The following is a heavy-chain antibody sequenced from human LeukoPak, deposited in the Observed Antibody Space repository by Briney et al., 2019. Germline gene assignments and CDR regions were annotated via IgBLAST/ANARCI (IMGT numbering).Heavy chain of an antibody. Sequence: SQTLSLTCVISGDSVPRNSAAWNWIRQSPSRGLEWLGRTYYRSKWCNDYAVSVKSRITIKPDTSKNQFSMQLNSVTPEDTAVYYCTGEPEQQLVRAWFDPWGQGTLVTVSS. V-gene: IGHV6-1*01. CDR3: TGEPEQQLVRAWFDP. CDR1: GDSVPRNSAA. D-gene: IGHD6-13*01. J-gene: IGHJ5*02. CDR2: TYYRSKWCN.